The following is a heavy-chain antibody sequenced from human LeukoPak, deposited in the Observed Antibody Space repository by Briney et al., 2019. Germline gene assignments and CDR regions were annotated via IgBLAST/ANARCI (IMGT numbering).Heavy chain of an antibody. J-gene: IGHJ4*02. CDR2: IYYSGST. CDR1: RGSINSNTYY. Sequence: SETLSLTCTVSRGSINSNTYYWGWIRQPPGKGLEWIGTIYYSGSTYYSPSLKSRVTISEDTSKNQFSLKLTSVTAADTAVYYCARTKVYYVDYWGQGSLVTVSS. V-gene: IGHV4-39*01. CDR3: ARTKVYYVDY.